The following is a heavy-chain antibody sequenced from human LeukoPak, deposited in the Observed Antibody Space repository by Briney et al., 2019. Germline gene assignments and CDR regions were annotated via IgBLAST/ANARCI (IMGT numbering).Heavy chain of an antibody. CDR2: IYYSGST. J-gene: IGHJ6*03. CDR3: ARGYYYMDV. CDR1: GGSISSYY. Sequence: SETLSLTCTVSGGSISSYYWSWIRQPPGKGLEWISHIYYSGSTNYNPSLKSRVTISVDTSKDQSSLKLSSVTAADTVVYYCARGYYYMDVWGKGTTVTVSS. V-gene: IGHV4-59*08.